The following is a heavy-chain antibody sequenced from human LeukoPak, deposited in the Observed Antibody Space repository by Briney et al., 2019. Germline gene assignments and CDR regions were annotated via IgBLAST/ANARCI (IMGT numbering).Heavy chain of an antibody. CDR3: AKGLIPFSRDYDFWSGYYGGLDY. CDR2: ISGSGGST. CDR1: GFTFSSYA. D-gene: IGHD3-3*01. V-gene: IGHV3-23*01. Sequence: PGGSLRLSCAASGFTFSSYAMSWVRQAPGRGLEGVSAISGSGGSTYYADSVKGRFTISRDNSKNTLYLQMNSLRAEDTAVYYCAKGLIPFSRDYDFWSGYYGGLDYWGQGTLVTVSS. J-gene: IGHJ4*02.